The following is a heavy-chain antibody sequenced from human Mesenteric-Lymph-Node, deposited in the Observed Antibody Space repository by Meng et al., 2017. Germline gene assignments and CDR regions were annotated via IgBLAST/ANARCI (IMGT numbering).Heavy chain of an antibody. CDR1: GGSISSGGYY. V-gene: IGHV4-31*03. CDR2: IYYSGST. Sequence: SETLSLTCTVSGGSISSGGYYWSWIRQHPGKGLEWIGYIYYSGSTYYNPSLKSRVTISVDTSKNQFSLRVTSVTAADAAVYYCARDRMESAMVGYNFYGVDVWGQGTTVTVSS. J-gene: IGHJ6*02. D-gene: IGHD5-18*01. CDR3: ARDRMESAMVGYNFYGVDV.